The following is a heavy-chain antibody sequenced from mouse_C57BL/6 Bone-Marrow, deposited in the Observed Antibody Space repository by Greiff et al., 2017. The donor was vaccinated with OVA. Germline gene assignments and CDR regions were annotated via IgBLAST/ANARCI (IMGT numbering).Heavy chain of an antibody. J-gene: IGHJ4*01. CDR2: IDPSDSYT. CDR3: GRRTSAAMDD. CDR1: GYTFTSYW. Sequence: VQLQQPGAELVMPGASVKLSCKASGYTFTSYWMHWVKQSPGQGLEWIGEIDPSDSYTNYNQKFKGKSTLTVDKSSSPAYMQLSSLTSEDSAVYYCGRRTSAAMDDWGRGTSVTVSS. V-gene: IGHV1-69*01.